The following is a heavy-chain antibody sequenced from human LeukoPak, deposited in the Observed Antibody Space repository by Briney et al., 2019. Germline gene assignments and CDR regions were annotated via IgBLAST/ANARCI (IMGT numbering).Heavy chain of an antibody. J-gene: IGHJ4*02. V-gene: IGHV4-34*01. CDR2: INHSGST. D-gene: IGHD3-10*01. Sequence: PSETLSLTCAVYGGSFSGYYWSWIRQPPGKGLEWIGEINHSGSTNYNPSLKSRVTISVDTSKNQFSLKLSSVTAADTAVYYCARGGGRGSGKSVDYWDQGTLVTVSS. CDR1: GGSFSGYY. CDR3: ARGGGRGSGKSVDY.